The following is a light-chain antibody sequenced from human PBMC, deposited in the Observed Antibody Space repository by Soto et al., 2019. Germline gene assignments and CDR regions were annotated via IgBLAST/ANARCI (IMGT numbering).Light chain of an antibody. J-gene: IGKJ1*01. V-gene: IGKV1-5*01. CDR3: QQYNSYSEA. CDR2: AAS. Sequence: TVSPCSPSPPVAGRDPFACQASQDISNYLNWYQQKPGNAPKLLIYAASSLESGVPSRFSGSGSGTEFTLTISSLQPDDFATYYCQQYNSYSEAFGQGTKVDIK. CDR1: QDISNY.